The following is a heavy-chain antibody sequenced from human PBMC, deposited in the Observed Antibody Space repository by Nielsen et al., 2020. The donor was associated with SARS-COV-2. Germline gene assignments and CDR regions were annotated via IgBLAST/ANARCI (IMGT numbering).Heavy chain of an antibody. D-gene: IGHD2-2*01. Sequence: ASVKVSCKASGYTFTSYGISWVRQAPGQGLEWMGWISAYNGNTNYAQKLQGRVTMTTDTSTSTAYMELSRLRSDDTAVYYCARDQFPLLREYYYYYGMDVWGQGTTVTVSS. CDR2: ISAYNGNT. CDR1: GYTFTSYG. J-gene: IGHJ6*02. V-gene: IGHV1-18*01. CDR3: ARDQFPLLREYYYYYGMDV.